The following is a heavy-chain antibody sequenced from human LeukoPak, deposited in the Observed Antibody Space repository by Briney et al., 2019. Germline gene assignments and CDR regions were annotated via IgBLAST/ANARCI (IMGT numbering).Heavy chain of an antibody. V-gene: IGHV1-46*01. CDR2: INPSGGSP. J-gene: IGHJ4*02. CDR1: GYTLTSYY. D-gene: IGHD1-1*01. Sequence: ASVKVSCKASGYTLTSYYMHWVRQAPGQELEWMGIINPSGGSPSYAQKFQGRVTMTRDTSTSTVYMELSSLRSEDTAVYYCARDLPTLANWNPFDYWGQGTLVTVSS. CDR3: ARDLPTLANWNPFDY.